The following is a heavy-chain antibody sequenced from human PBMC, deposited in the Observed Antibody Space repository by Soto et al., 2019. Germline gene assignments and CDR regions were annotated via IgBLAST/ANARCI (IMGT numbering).Heavy chain of an antibody. CDR2: IYYSGST. V-gene: IGHV4-59*04. D-gene: IGHD3-9*01. Sequence: PSETLSLTCTVSGGSISSYYWSWIRQPPGKGLEWIGYIYYSGSTYYNPSLKSRVTISVDTSKNQFSLKLSSVTAADTAVYYCASELRYFDWSDDFDYWGQGTLVTVSS. J-gene: IGHJ4*02. CDR3: ASELRYFDWSDDFDY. CDR1: GGSISSYY.